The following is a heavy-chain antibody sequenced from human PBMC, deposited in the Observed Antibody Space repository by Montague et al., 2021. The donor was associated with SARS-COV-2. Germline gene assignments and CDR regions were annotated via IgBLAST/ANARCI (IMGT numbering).Heavy chain of an antibody. D-gene: IGHD4-17*01. Sequence: SLRLSCAASGFTFSSYSMNWVRRAPGRGLEWVSSINSGGSYIYYADSVRDRFTISRDNAKNSLYLQMNSRRGEDTAVYYCARDPDSTRWYGEDALDLWGQGTMVTVSS. J-gene: IGHJ3*01. CDR2: INSGGSYI. CDR1: GFTFSSYS. CDR3: ARDPDSTRWYGEDALDL. V-gene: IGHV3-21*06.